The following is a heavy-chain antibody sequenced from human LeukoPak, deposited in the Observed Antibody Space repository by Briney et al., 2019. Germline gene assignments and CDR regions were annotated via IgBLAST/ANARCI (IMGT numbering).Heavy chain of an antibody. J-gene: IGHJ4*02. D-gene: IGHD6-19*01. CDR2: ISSDSHYI. CDR3: TSFETVAVKPFDY. CDR1: GFTFSGFS. V-gene: IGHV3-21*01. Sequence: PGGSLRLSCVASGFTFSGFSMNWVRQAPGKGLEWVSSISSDSHYIYYADSVQGRFTISRDNAKNSVYLQMNSLRAEDTAVYYCTSFETVAVKPFDYWGQGTLVAVFS.